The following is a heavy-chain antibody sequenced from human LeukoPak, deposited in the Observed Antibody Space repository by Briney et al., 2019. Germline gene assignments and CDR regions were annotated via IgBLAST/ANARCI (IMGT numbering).Heavy chain of an antibody. J-gene: IGHJ5*02. CDR1: GYTFTSYD. CDR2: LIPIFGTA. CDR3: ARGVWFGELFLGFDP. V-gene: IGHV1-69*05. D-gene: IGHD3-10*01. Sequence: GASVKVSCKASGYTFTSYDINWVRQATGQGLEWMGWLIPIFGTANYAQKFQGRVTITTDESTSTAYMELSSLRSEDTAVYYCARGVWFGELFLGFDPWGQGTLVTVSS.